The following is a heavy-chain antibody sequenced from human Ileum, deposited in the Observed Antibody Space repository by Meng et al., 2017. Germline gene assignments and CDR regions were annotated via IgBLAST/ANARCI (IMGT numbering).Heavy chain of an antibody. CDR2: ISGDAKDT. Sequence: EVQLLGSGGDLAQSGGSLRLSCAASEFTFSTYAMSWVRQAPGKGPEWGSAISGDAKDTYYADSVKGRFTVSRDNFKNTVSLQMNSLRVEDAAIYYCVREATWAIFDYWGQGSLVTVSS. J-gene: IGHJ4*02. V-gene: IGHV3-23*01. D-gene: IGHD5-24*01. CDR1: EFTFSTYA. CDR3: VREATWAIFDY.